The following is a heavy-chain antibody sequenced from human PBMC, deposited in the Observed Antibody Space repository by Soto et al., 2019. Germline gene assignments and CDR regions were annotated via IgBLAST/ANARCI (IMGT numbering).Heavy chain of an antibody. CDR2: IWSDGNNK. CDR3: ARVFDSYYFDS. J-gene: IGHJ4*02. Sequence: GGSLRLSCAASGFTFSSYGMHWVRQAPGKGLEWVAVIWSDGNNKYYADSVKGRFTISRDNSKKTLYLQMNSLRAEDTAAYYCARVFDSYYFDSWGQGNMVTVSS. V-gene: IGHV3-33*01. D-gene: IGHD3-9*01. CDR1: GFTFSSYG.